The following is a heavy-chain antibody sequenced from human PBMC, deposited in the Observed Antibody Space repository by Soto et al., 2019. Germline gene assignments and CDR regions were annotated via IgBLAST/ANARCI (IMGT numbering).Heavy chain of an antibody. D-gene: IGHD2-21*02. CDR2: ISSSSSTI. CDR3: ARPGAYCGGDCYSGDP. CDR1: GFTFSTYS. Sequence: PGGSLRLSCAASGFTFSTYSMNWVRQAPGKGLEWVSYISSSSSTIYYADSVKGRFTISRDNAKNPLYLQMNSLRDEDTAVYYCARPGAYCGGDCYSGDPWGQGTLVTVSS. J-gene: IGHJ5*02. V-gene: IGHV3-48*02.